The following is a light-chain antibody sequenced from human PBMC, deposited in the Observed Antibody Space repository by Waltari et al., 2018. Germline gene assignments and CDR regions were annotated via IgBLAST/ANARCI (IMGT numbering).Light chain of an antibody. J-gene: IGLJ3*02. CDR2: TNP. V-gene: IGLV1-40*01. Sequence: QSVLTQPPSVSGAPGQRVTISCTGSNSNIGAGYDVYWYQHLPGTAPKLPIYTNPNRPSGVPDRFSGSKSDTSASLAITGLRAEDEADYYCQSYDSSLRGSVFGGGTKLTVL. CDR3: QSYDSSLRGSV. CDR1: NSNIGAGYD.